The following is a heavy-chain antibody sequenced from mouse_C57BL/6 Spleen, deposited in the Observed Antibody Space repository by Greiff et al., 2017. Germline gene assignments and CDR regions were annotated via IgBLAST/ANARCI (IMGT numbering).Heavy chain of an antibody. CDR1: GFTFSSYT. D-gene: IGHD1-1*01. CDR3: AITTVVQAMDY. Sequence: EVKLVESGGGLVKPGGSLKLSCAASGFTFSSYTMSWVRQTPEKRLEWVATISGGGGNTYYPDSVKGRFTISRANAKTTLYLQMSSLRSEDTALYYCAITTVVQAMDYWGQGTSVTVSS. CDR2: ISGGGGNT. V-gene: IGHV5-9*01. J-gene: IGHJ4*01.